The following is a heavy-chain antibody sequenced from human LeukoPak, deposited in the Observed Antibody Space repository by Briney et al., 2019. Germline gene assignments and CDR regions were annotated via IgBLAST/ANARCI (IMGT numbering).Heavy chain of an antibody. Sequence: ASVKVSCKXSGYTFTGYYMHWVRQAPGQGLEWMGRINPNSGGTNYAQKFQGRVTMTRDTSISTAYMELSRLRSDDTAVYYCARLEMATMTVDYWGQGTLVTVSS. D-gene: IGHD5-24*01. V-gene: IGHV1-2*06. J-gene: IGHJ4*02. CDR3: ARLEMATMTVDY. CDR2: INPNSGGT. CDR1: GYTFTGYY.